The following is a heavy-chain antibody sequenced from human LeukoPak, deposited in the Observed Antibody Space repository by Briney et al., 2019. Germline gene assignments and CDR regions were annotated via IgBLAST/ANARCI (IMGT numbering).Heavy chain of an antibody. J-gene: IGHJ4*02. CDR3: AKGYYGSGSYGWFDY. CDR2: ISGSGDRT. V-gene: IGHV3-23*01. CDR1: GFTFSSSA. D-gene: IGHD3-10*01. Sequence: GGSLRLSCAASGFTFSSSAMSWVRQAPGKGLEWVSTISGSGDRTYYADSVKGRFTIPRDNSKNTLFLHMNSLRAEDTAVYSCAKGYYGSGSYGWFDYWGQGTLVTVSS.